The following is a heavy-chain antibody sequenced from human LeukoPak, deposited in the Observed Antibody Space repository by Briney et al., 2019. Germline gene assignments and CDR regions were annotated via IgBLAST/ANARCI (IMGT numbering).Heavy chain of an antibody. CDR1: GGTFISYA. Sequence: SVKVSCKASGGTFISYAISWVRQAPGQGLEWMGGIIPIFGTANYAQKFQGRVTITADESTSTAYMELSSLRSEDTAVYYCARLARGIAAATTEFDYWGQGTLVTVSS. CDR3: ARLARGIAAATTEFDY. CDR2: IIPIFGTA. V-gene: IGHV1-69*13. D-gene: IGHD6-13*01. J-gene: IGHJ4*02.